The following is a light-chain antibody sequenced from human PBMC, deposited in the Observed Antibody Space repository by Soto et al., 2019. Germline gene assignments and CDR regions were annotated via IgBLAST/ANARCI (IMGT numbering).Light chain of an antibody. CDR3: CSYAGSSLWV. Sequence: QSVLTQPRSVSGSPGQSVTISCTGTSSDVGVYNYVSWYQQHPGKAPQLVIYDVIKRPSGVPYRFSGSKSGNTASLTISGLQAEDEADYYCCSYAGSSLWVFGGGTKLTV. CDR1: SSDVGVYNY. V-gene: IGLV2-11*01. CDR2: DVI. J-gene: IGLJ3*02.